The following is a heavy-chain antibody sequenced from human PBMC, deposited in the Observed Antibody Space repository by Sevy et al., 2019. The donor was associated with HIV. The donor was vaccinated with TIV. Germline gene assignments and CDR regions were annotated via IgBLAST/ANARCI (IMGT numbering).Heavy chain of an antibody. CDR1: GFTFSSYW. Sequence: GGSLRLSCAASGFTFSSYWMHWVRQAPGKGLVWVSRINRDGSSTSYADSVKGRFTISRDNAKNTLYLQMTSLRAEDTAAYYCARGTYYYDSGFYYPFDYWGQGTLVTVSS. CDR2: INRDGSST. D-gene: IGHD3-10*01. V-gene: IGHV3-74*01. CDR3: ARGTYYYDSGFYYPFDY. J-gene: IGHJ4*02.